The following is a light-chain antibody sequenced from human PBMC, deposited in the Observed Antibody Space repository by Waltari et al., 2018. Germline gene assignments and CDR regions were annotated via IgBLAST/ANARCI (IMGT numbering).Light chain of an antibody. V-gene: IGLV1-44*01. Sequence: QSVLTQPPSASGTPGQRVTISCSGSYSNVGSQTVNWYQQLPGTPPKLLIHSDYHRPSGVPARFSGSQSGNTASLTVSGLQAEDEADYYCTSHGGSSNFYVFGTGTKVTVL. CDR3: TSHGGSSNFYV. CDR1: YSNVGSQT. CDR2: SDY. J-gene: IGLJ1*01.